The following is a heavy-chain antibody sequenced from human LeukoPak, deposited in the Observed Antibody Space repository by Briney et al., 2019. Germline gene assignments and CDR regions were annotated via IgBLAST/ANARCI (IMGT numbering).Heavy chain of an antibody. CDR3: ARPMVRGVTSNWFDP. Sequence: SETLSLTCAVYGGSFSGYYWSWIRQPPGKGLEWIGEINHSGSTNYNPSLKSRVTISVDTSKNQFSLKLSSVTAADTAVYYCARPMVRGVTSNWFDPWGQGTLVTVSS. J-gene: IGHJ5*02. V-gene: IGHV4-34*01. CDR2: INHSGST. CDR1: GGSFSGYY. D-gene: IGHD3-10*01.